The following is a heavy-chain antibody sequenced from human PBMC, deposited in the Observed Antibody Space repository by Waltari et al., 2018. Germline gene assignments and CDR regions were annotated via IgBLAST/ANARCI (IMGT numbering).Heavy chain of an antibody. Sequence: QVQLVQSGAEVKKPGASVKVSCKASGYTFTSYDINWVRQATGQGLEWMGWRNPNSGNTGYAQKFQGRCTITRNTSISTAYMELSSLRSEDTAVYYCARGEYSSSPEDYWGQGTLVTVSS. D-gene: IGHD6-6*01. V-gene: IGHV1-8*03. J-gene: IGHJ4*02. CDR2: RNPNSGNT. CDR1: GYTFTSYD. CDR3: ARGEYSSSPEDY.